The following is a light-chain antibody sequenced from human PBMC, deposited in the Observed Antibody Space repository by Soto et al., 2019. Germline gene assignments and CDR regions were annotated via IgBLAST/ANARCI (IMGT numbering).Light chain of an antibody. CDR1: QSVSSSY. J-gene: IGKJ3*01. V-gene: IGKV3-20*01. CDR3: QQYGSSPPIT. Sequence: EIVLTQSPGTLYSSPGERATLSCRASQSVSSSYLAWYQQKPGQAPRLLIYGASSRATGIPDRFSGSGSGTDFTLTISRLEPEDFAVYYCQQYGSSPPITFGPGTKVDIK. CDR2: GAS.